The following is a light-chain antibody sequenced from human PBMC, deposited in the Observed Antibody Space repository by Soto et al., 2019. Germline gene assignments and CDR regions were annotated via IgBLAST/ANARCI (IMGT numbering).Light chain of an antibody. V-gene: IGKV3-15*01. CDR3: QQYTTWPPNT. Sequence: IWMTQSPDNLSVSPLEIATRSGRASQRVYSNLAWYQQRPGQAPRLLIYGASTRATGVPARFSGRGSGTEFTLTISSLQSEDFAVYYCQQYTTWPPNTFGQGTRLEI. CDR1: QRVYSN. CDR2: GAS. J-gene: IGKJ5*01.